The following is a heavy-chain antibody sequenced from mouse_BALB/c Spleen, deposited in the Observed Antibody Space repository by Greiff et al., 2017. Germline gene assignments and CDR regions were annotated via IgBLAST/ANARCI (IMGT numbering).Heavy chain of an antibody. CDR1: GFTFSSFG. D-gene: IGHD1-1*01. CDR2: ISSGSSTI. V-gene: IGHV5-17*02. J-gene: IGHJ3*01. Sequence: EVKLVESGGGLVQPGGSRKLSCAASGFTFSSFGMHWVRQAPEKGLEWVAYISSGSSTIYYADTVKGRFTISRDNPKNTLFLQMTSLRSEDTAMYYCARLDYGTPFAYWGQGTLVTVSA. CDR3: ARLDYGTPFAY.